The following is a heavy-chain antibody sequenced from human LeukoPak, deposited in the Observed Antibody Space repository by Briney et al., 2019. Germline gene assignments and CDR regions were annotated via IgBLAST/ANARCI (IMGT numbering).Heavy chain of an antibody. CDR2: INHSGST. J-gene: IGHJ3*02. CDR3: ARAGWGKGAFDI. Sequence: SETLSLTCAVSGGSFSGYYWSWIRQPPGKGLEWIGEINHSGSTNYNPSLKSRVTLSVDTSKNQFSLKLSSVTAADTAVYYCARAGWGKGAFDIWGQGSMVTVSS. CDR1: GGSFSGYY. V-gene: IGHV4-34*01. D-gene: IGHD3-16*01.